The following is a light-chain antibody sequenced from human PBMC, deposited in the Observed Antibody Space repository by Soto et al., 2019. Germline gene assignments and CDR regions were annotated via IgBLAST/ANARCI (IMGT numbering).Light chain of an antibody. CDR3: QQYYTTPCT. Sequence: DIVMTQSPGSLAVSLGERATINCTSSQSVLSTSSNKNYLAWYQKKPGQPPKLLFYWASTRASGVSDRFSGSGSETDFSLTIFSLQAEDVAEYYCQQYYTTPCTFGQGTKLEIK. CDR2: WAS. V-gene: IGKV4-1*01. J-gene: IGKJ2*02. CDR1: QSVLSTSSNKNY.